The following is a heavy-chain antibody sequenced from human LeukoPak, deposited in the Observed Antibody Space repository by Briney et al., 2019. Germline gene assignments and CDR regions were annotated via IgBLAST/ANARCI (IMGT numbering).Heavy chain of an antibody. J-gene: IGHJ5*02. V-gene: IGHV4-34*01. Sequence: SETLSLTCAVYGGSFSGYYWSWIRQPPGKGLEWIGEINHSGSTNYNPSLKSRVTISVGTSKNQFSLKLSSVTAAGTAVYYCARVGDYDSSGYYGWFDPWGQGTLVTVSS. CDR3: ARVGDYDSSGYYGWFDP. CDR2: INHSGST. CDR1: GGSFSGYY. D-gene: IGHD3-22*01.